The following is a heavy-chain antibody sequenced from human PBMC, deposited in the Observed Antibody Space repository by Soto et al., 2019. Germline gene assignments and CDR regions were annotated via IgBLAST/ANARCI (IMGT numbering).Heavy chain of an antibody. CDR2: ISYDGSNK. D-gene: IGHD3-22*01. CDR1: GFTFSSYA. J-gene: IGHJ6*02. CDR3: ARDINYYDSRGYYSQEVMDA. Sequence: PGGSLRLSCAASGFTFSSYAMHWVRQAPGKGLEWVAVISYDGSNKYYADSVKGRFTISRDNSKNTLYLQMNSLRAEDTAVYYCARDINYYDSRGYYSQEVMDAWGQGTTVTVSS. V-gene: IGHV3-30-3*01.